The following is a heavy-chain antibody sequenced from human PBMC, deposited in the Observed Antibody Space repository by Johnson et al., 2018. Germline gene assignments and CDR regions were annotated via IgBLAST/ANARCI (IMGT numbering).Heavy chain of an antibody. D-gene: IGHD3-3*01. CDR2: IYYSGSP. J-gene: IGHJ3*02. Sequence: QVQLQESGPGLVKPSETLSLTCTVSGGSISSYYWSWIRQPPGKGLEWIGYIYYSGSPNYNPSLKSRVTISVDTSKNQFSLKLSSVTAADTAVYYCARWTLRPVDAFDIWGQGTMVTVSS. V-gene: IGHV4-59*01. CDR3: ARWTLRPVDAFDI. CDR1: GGSISSYY.